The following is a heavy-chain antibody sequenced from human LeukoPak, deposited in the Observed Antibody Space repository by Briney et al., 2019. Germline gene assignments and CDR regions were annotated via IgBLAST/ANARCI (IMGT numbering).Heavy chain of an antibody. CDR2: ISGSGTTR. Sequence: GGSLRLSCAASGFTFSDYYMSWIRQAPGKGLEWVSYISGSGTTRYYADSVKGRFTISRDNAKNSLYLQMVSLRDEDTAVYYCGRGGFLISFGGITDWGQGTLVTVSS. D-gene: IGHD3-16*01. J-gene: IGHJ4*02. CDR3: GRGGFLISFGGITD. CDR1: GFTFSDYY. V-gene: IGHV3-11*04.